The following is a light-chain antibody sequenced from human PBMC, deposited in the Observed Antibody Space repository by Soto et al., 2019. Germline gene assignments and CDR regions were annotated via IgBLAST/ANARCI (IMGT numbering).Light chain of an antibody. CDR3: QQYGNSPYA. CDR1: QSVSSNY. Sequence: EIVLTQSPGTLSLSPGERATLSCRASQSVSSNYLAWYQQKSGQAPRLLIYGASSRATGIPGRFSGSGSGTDFPLTISKLEPEDFAVYYCQQYGNSPYAFGQGTELEI. V-gene: IGKV3-20*01. J-gene: IGKJ2*01. CDR2: GAS.